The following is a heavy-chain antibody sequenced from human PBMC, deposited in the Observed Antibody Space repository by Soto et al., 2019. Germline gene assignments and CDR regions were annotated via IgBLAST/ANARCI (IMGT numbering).Heavy chain of an antibody. V-gene: IGHV3-30-3*01. Sequence: GGSLRLSCAASGFTFSSYAMHWVRQAPGKGLEWVAVISYDGSNKYYADSVKGRFTISRDNSKNTLYLQMNSLRAEDTAVYYCARDLDSSSPHPWGQGTLVTVSS. CDR3: ARDLDSSSPHP. CDR1: GFTFSSYA. D-gene: IGHD6-6*01. J-gene: IGHJ5*02. CDR2: ISYDGSNK.